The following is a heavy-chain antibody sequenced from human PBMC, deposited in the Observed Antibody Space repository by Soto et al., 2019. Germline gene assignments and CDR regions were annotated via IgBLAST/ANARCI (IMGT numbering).Heavy chain of an antibody. Sequence: GGSLRLSCAASGFTFSSYSMNWVRQAPGKGLEWVSSISSSSSYIYYADSVKGRFTISRDNAKNSLYLQMNSLRAEDTAVYYCARDSGLYGSGSYYLYFDYWGQGTLVTVSS. CDR1: GFTFSSYS. CDR3: ARDSGLYGSGSYYLYFDY. V-gene: IGHV3-21*01. D-gene: IGHD3-10*01. CDR2: ISSSSSYI. J-gene: IGHJ4*02.